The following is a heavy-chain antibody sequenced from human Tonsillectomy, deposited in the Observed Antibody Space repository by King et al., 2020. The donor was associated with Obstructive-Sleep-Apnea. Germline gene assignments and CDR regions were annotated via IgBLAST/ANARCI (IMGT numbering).Heavy chain of an antibody. CDR2: INPSGGGT. Sequence: QLVQSGAEVKKPGASVKVSCKASGYTFTSYYMHWVRQAPGQGLEWMGIINPSGGGTRYAQKFQGRVTMTRDPSTRTVYMELSSLRSEDTAVYYCARDQAPENWFDPWGQGTLVTVSS. CDR1: GYTFTSYY. V-gene: IGHV1-46*01. CDR3: ARDQAPENWFDP. J-gene: IGHJ5*02.